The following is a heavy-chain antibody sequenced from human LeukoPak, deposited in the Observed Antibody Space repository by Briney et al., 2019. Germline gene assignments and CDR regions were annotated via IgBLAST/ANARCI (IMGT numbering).Heavy chain of an antibody. CDR2: IQYDGNTK. V-gene: IGHV3-30*02. CDR1: GFTFSNYG. D-gene: IGHD6-19*01. CDR3: AQEGGAVDGRFHF. J-gene: IGHJ4*02. Sequence: GGSLRLSCAASGFTFSNYGMHWVRQAPGKGLEWVAFIQYDGNTKYFADSVKGRFTISRDNSKSTLYLQMNSLRTDDTAVYFCAQEGGAVDGRFHFWGQGTLVTVSS.